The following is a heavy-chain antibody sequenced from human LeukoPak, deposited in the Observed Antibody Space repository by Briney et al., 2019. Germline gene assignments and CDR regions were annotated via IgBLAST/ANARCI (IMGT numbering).Heavy chain of an antibody. D-gene: IGHD3-10*01. Sequence: GRSLRLSCGASGFTFSSYAMHWVRQAPGKGLEWVAVISYDGSNKYYADSVKGRFTISRDNSKNTLYLQMNSLRAEDTAVYYCARGPYGSSGTPDAFDIWGQGTMVTVSS. V-gene: IGHV3-30-3*01. CDR2: ISYDGSNK. CDR1: GFTFSSYA. J-gene: IGHJ3*02. CDR3: ARGPYGSSGTPDAFDI.